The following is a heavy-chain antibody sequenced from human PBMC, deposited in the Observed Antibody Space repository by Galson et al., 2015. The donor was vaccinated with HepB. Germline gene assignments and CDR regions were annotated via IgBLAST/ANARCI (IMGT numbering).Heavy chain of an antibody. V-gene: IGHV3-23*01. D-gene: IGHD4-17*01. Sequence: LRLSCAASGFTFSSYATSWVRQAPGKGLEWVSAISGSGGSTYYADSVKGRFTISRDNSKNTLYLQMNSLRAEDTAVYYCAKALDYGDYVTYYMDVWGKGTTVTVSS. CDR1: GFTFSSYA. CDR3: AKALDYGDYVTYYMDV. J-gene: IGHJ6*03. CDR2: ISGSGGST.